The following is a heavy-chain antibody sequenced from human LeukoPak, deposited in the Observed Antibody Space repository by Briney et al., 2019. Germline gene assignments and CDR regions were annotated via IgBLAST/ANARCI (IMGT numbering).Heavy chain of an antibody. CDR2: IYTSGST. CDR1: GGSISSYH. D-gene: IGHD3-3*01. J-gene: IGHJ4*02. Sequence: SETLSLTCTVSGGSISSYHWSWIRQPAGKGLEWIGRIYTSGSTNYNPSLKSRVTMSVDTSKNQFSLKLSSVTAADTAVYYCARDDYDFWSGYDYWGQGTLVTVSS. V-gene: IGHV4-4*07. CDR3: ARDDYDFWSGYDY.